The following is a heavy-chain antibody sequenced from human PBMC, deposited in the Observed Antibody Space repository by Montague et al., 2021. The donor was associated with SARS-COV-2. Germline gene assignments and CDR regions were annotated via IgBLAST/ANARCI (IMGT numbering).Heavy chain of an antibody. CDR3: ATSLGGRYYWADYYFDY. D-gene: IGHD3-10*01. CDR2: LHHSGAT. Sequence: SETLSLTCAVTGASMSPYHWSWIRQTPGKGLEWIGNLHHSGATNXNPSLESRVTMSVDTSKNQFSLNLISVTAADTAVYFCATSLGGRYYWADYYFDYWGQGILVTVSA. J-gene: IGHJ4*02. V-gene: IGHV4-59*03. CDR1: GASMSPYH.